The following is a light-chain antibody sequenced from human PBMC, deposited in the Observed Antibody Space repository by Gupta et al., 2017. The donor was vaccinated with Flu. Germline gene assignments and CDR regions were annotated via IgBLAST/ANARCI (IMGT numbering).Light chain of an antibody. CDR1: SSTIGAGYD. CDR3: QSYDSSLVRV. CDR2: GNS. Sequence: QSVTTKPLSVSGAPGQWVTISCTGSSSTIGAGYDVHWYQQLPGTAPELLIYGNSNRPSWVPDRFSGSKSGTSASLAITGLQAEDEADYYCQSYDSSLVRVFGGWTKLTVL. V-gene: IGLV1-40*01. J-gene: IGLJ2*01.